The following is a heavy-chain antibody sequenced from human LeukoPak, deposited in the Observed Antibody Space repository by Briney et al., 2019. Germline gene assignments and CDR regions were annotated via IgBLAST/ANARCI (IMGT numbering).Heavy chain of an antibody. CDR1: GFRFAVYG. CDR3: ARNRDTSGYFAFHI. J-gene: IGHJ3*02. Sequence: GGSVRLLCAASGFRFAVYGVRWLRQAPGKGLEGFSGIQLNGGRTDYTDTVKGRFTISRDKTKNSLYLQMNSQRAEDTAFYYCARNRDTSGYFAFHIWGQGTMVTVSS. CDR2: IQLNGGRT. V-gene: IGHV3-20*04. D-gene: IGHD3-22*01.